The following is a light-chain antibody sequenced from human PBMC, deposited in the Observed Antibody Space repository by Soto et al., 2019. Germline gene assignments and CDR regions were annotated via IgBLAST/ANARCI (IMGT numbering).Light chain of an antibody. CDR1: SSHIGRNT. CDR3: AAWDDSQSGWV. Sequence: QSVLTQPPSASGTPGQRVTISCSGSSSHIGRNTVNWYQQRPGRAPKLLIYSNNQRPSGVPDRFSGSKSGTSASLAISGLQSEDEADYYCAAWDDSQSGWVFGGGTQLTVL. CDR2: SNN. V-gene: IGLV1-44*01. J-gene: IGLJ3*02.